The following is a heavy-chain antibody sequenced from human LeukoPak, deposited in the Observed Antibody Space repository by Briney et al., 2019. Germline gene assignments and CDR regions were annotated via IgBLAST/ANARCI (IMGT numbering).Heavy chain of an antibody. Sequence: GGSLRLSCAASGFTFSDYYMSWIRQAPGKGLEWVSYISSSGSTIYYADSVKGRFTISRDNSKNTLYLQMNSLRAEDTAVYYCAKDVAAASYYWGEGTLVTVSS. CDR1: GFTFSDYY. J-gene: IGHJ4*02. CDR2: ISSSGSTI. V-gene: IGHV3-11*01. D-gene: IGHD6-13*01. CDR3: AKDVAAASYY.